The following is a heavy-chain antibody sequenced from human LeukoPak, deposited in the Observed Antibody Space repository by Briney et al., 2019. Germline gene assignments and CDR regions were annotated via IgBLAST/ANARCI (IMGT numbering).Heavy chain of an antibody. Sequence: SVKVSCKASGYTITNYGLHWVRQAPGQGLEWMGRIIPILGIANYAQKFQGRVTITADKSTSTAYMELSSLRSEDTAVYYCARDRLPLDYGDYYFDYWGQGTLVTVSS. V-gene: IGHV1-69*04. D-gene: IGHD4-17*01. J-gene: IGHJ4*02. CDR3: ARDRLPLDYGDYYFDY. CDR1: GYTITNYG. CDR2: IIPILGIA.